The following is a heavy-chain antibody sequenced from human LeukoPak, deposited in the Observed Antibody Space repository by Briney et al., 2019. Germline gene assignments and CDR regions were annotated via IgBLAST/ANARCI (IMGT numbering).Heavy chain of an antibody. Sequence: ASVKVSCKASGGTFSSYAISWVRQAPGQGLEWMGGIIPIFGTANYAQKFQGRVTITTDESTSTAYMELSSLRSEDTAVYYCASGVLWFGERLPLHAFDIWGQGTMVTVSS. J-gene: IGHJ3*02. D-gene: IGHD3-10*01. CDR3: ASGVLWFGERLPLHAFDI. CDR2: IIPIFGTA. CDR1: GGTFSSYA. V-gene: IGHV1-69*05.